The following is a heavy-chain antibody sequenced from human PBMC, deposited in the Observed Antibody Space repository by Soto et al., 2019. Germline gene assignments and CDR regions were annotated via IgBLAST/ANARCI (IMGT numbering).Heavy chain of an antibody. V-gene: IGHV4-30-4*01. CDR1: GGSISSGDYY. CDR3: ARVVQFYDSSGYSFYYFDY. J-gene: IGHJ4*02. CDR2: IYYSRSD. Sequence: PSETLSLTCTVSGGSISSGDYYWSWIRQPPGKGLEWIGYIYYSRSDYYNPSLGRRATITIDTSRNQFSLNLMSVTAADTAVYYCARVVQFYDSSGYSFYYFDYWGQGALVTVSS. D-gene: IGHD3-22*01.